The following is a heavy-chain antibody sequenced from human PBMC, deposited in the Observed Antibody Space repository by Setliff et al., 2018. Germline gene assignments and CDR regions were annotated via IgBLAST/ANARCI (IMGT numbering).Heavy chain of an antibody. CDR2: IHTSGT. V-gene: IGHV4-4*08. CDR3: ARGAGWWDL. J-gene: IGHJ5*02. CDR1: GGSISSYY. Sequence: SETLSLTCSVSGGSISSYYWSWIRQPPGKGLEWIGNIHTSGTNYNPSLKSRVTISVDTSKNQISLSLSSVTAADTAVYYCARGAGWWDLWGQGTLVTVSS.